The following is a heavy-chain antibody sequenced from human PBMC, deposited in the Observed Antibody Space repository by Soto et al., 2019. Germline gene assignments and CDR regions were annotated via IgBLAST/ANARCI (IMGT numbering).Heavy chain of an antibody. CDR1: GFTFRSYV. Sequence: QVHLVESGGGVVQPGTSLRVSCVGSGFTFRSYVIHWVRQAPGKGLEWVALTSYDGSDKYYGDSVRGRFTISRDNSRNTVELQMDSLRLEDTALYYCARGGTTGGLDVWGQGTLVSVSS. CDR2: TSYDGSDK. V-gene: IGHV3-30*19. CDR3: ARGGTTGGLDV. J-gene: IGHJ1*01. D-gene: IGHD3-16*01.